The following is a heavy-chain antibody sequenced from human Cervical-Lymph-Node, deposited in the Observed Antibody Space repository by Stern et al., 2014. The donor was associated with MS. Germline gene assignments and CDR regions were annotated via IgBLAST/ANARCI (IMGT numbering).Heavy chain of an antibody. D-gene: IGHD5-24*01. Sequence: EVQLVASGGGLVKPGGSLRLSCAASGLTFSSYSMNWVRPAPGKGLEWVSSISSSSSYIHYADSVKGRFTISRDNAKNSLFLQMNSLRAEDTAVYYCARDLQRWLQSGYGMDVWGQGTTVTVSS. CDR3: ARDLQRWLQSGYGMDV. J-gene: IGHJ6*02. CDR2: ISSSSSYI. V-gene: IGHV3-21*01. CDR1: GLTFSSYS.